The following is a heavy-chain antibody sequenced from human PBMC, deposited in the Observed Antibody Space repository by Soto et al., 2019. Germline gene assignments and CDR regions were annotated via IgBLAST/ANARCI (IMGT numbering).Heavy chain of an antibody. D-gene: IGHD6-25*01. Sequence: PSQTLSLTCAISGDSVSSNIGTWNWLRQSPSRGLEWLGRTYYRSEWHRDYAVSVRSRITINPDTPENQFSLQLSSLTPEDTAVYYCAYSAYFREYFPHWGQGTPVTVSS. CDR3: AYSAYFREYFPH. V-gene: IGHV6-1*01. CDR2: TYYRSEWHR. J-gene: IGHJ1*01. CDR1: GDSVSSNIGT.